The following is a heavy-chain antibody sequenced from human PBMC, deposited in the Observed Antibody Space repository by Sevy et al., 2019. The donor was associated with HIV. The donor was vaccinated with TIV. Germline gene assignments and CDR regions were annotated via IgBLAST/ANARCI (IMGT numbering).Heavy chain of an antibody. V-gene: IGHV4-39*01. CDR3: ARRDYVWGSYRTFDY. CDR1: GGSISSSTYY. J-gene: IGHJ4*02. CDR2: IYYSGST. D-gene: IGHD3-16*02. Sequence: SETLSLTCTVSGGSISSSTYYWVWIRQPPGKGLEWIGSIYYSGSTYYNPSLKSRVTISVDTSKNQFSLKLSSVTAADTAVYYCARRDYVWGSYRTFDYWGQGTLVTVSS.